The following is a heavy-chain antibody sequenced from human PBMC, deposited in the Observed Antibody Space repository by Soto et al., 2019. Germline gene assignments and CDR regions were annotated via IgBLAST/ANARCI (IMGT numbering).Heavy chain of an antibody. CDR2: IYHSGST. V-gene: IGHV4-30-2*01. Sequence: SETLSLTCAVSGGSISSGGYSWSWIRQPPGKGLEWIGCIYHSGSTYYNPSLKSRVTISVDRSKNQFSLKLSSVTAADTAVYYCARVRIAAAGNWFDPWGQGTLVTVSS. CDR3: ARVRIAAAGNWFDP. D-gene: IGHD6-13*01. CDR1: GGSISSGGYS. J-gene: IGHJ5*02.